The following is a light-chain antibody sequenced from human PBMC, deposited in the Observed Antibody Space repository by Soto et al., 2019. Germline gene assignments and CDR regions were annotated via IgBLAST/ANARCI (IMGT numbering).Light chain of an antibody. CDR1: QSITTY. J-gene: IGKJ4*01. CDR3: QQIYSAPLT. CDR2: AAS. V-gene: IGKV1-39*01. Sequence: DIQMTQSPSSLSASVGDRVTITCRASQSITTYLNWYRQKPGKAPKLLIYAASSLQSGVPSRFSGSGSETEFTLSISSLQPEDFATCFCQQIYSAPLTFGGGTKVEIK.